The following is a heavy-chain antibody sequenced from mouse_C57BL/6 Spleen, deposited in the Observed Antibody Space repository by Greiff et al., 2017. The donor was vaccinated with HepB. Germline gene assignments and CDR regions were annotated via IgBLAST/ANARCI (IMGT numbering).Heavy chain of an antibody. CDR3: ARWDYGSSGFDY. V-gene: IGHV1-76*01. Sequence: VQLQQSGAELVRPGASVKLSCKASGYTFTDYYINWVKQRPGQGLEWIARIYPGSGNTYYNEKFKGKATLTAEKSSSTAYMQLSSLTSEDSAVYFCARWDYGSSGFDYWGQGTTLTVSS. CDR2: IYPGSGNT. CDR1: GYTFTDYY. D-gene: IGHD1-1*01. J-gene: IGHJ2*01.